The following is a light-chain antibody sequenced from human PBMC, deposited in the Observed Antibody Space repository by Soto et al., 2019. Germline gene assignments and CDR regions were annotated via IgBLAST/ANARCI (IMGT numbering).Light chain of an antibody. Sequence: QSVLTQTPSASATPGQRVTISCSGTNSNIGSNTITWYQQLPGTAPKRLIHSNNQRPSGVPDRFSASKSGTSASLAISGLQSEDEADYYCAAWDDRLNGYVFGNGTKVTV. V-gene: IGLV1-44*01. CDR2: SNN. CDR3: AAWDDRLNGYV. J-gene: IGLJ1*01. CDR1: NSNIGSNT.